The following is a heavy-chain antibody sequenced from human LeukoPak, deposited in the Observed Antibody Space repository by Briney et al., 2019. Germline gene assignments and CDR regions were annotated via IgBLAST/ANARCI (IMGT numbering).Heavy chain of an antibody. CDR3: ARVCVGLQFKDWGAFDI. J-gene: IGHJ3*02. Sequence: GASVKVSCKASGGTFSSYAISWVRQAPGQGLEWMGWISAYNGNTNYAQKLQGRVTMTTDTSTSTAYMELRSLRSDDTAVYYCARVCVGLQFKDWGAFDIWGQGTMVTVSS. V-gene: IGHV1-18*01. CDR1: GGTFSSYA. CDR2: ISAYNGNT. D-gene: IGHD5-24*01.